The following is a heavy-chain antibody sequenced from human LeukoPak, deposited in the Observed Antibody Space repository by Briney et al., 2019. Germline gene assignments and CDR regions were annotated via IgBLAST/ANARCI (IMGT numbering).Heavy chain of an antibody. CDR3: ARDRGYYYGSGSYLFDY. Sequence: ASVKVSCKASGYTFTSYGISWVRQAPGQGLEWMGWISAYNGNTNYAQKLQGRVTMTTDTSTSTAYMELRSLRSDDTAVYYCARDRGYYYGSGSYLFDYWGQGTLVTVSS. CDR1: GYTFTSYG. D-gene: IGHD3-10*01. CDR2: ISAYNGNT. V-gene: IGHV1-18*01. J-gene: IGHJ4*02.